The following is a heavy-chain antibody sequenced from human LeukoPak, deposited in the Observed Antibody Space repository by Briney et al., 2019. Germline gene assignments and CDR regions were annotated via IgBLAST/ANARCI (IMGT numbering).Heavy chain of an antibody. V-gene: IGHV3-23*01. CDR1: GFTFNNYG. CDR2: VSTSGDNG. J-gene: IGHJ5*01. Sequence: GGSLRLSCAASGFTFNNYGMNWVRQAPGKGLEWVSVVSTSGDNGYYADSVQGRFTISRDNSKNSLYLQMNSLRAEDTAVYYCAKGNWYDYWGQGTLVTVSS. CDR3: AKGNWYDY.